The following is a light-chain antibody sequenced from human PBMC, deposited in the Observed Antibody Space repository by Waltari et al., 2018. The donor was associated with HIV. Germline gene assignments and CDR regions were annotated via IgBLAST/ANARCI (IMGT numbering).Light chain of an antibody. CDR1: SSDIGCFAY. J-gene: IGLJ1*01. V-gene: IGLV2-11*01. Sequence: QSALTQPRSVSGSPGQSVPISCPGTSSDIGCFAYFSWYQQYPGKAPKVIIYEVSQRPSGVPDRFTASKSGITASLTISGLQDEDEADYYCCSYAGTYTYVFGTGTTVTVL. CDR3: CSYAGTYTYV. CDR2: EVS.